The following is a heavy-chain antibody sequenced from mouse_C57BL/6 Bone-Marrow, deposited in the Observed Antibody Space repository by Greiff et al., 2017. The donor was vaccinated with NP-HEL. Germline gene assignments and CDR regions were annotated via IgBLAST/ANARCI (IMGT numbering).Heavy chain of an antibody. J-gene: IGHJ1*03. V-gene: IGHV5-4*01. CDR2: ISDGGSYT. Sequence: DVQLQESGGGLVKPGGSLKLSCAASGFTFSSYAMSWVRQTPEKRLEWVATISDGGSYTYYPDNVKGRFTISRDNAKNNLYLQMSHLKSEDTAMYYCAISNWYFDVWGTGTTVTVSS. CDR3: AISNWYFDV. CDR1: GFTFSSYA. D-gene: IGHD1-1*01.